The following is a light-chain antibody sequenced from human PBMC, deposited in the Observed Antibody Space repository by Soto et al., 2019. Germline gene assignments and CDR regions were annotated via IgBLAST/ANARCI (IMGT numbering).Light chain of an antibody. Sequence: EIVLTQSPGTLSLSPGERATLSCRASQSVSSSYLAWYQQKPGQAPRFLIYGASSRATGIPDRFSGSGSGIDFTLTISRLEPEDFAVYYCQQYGSSPTTFGPGTKVENK. CDR3: QQYGSSPTT. CDR2: GAS. V-gene: IGKV3-20*01. J-gene: IGKJ1*01. CDR1: QSVSSSY.